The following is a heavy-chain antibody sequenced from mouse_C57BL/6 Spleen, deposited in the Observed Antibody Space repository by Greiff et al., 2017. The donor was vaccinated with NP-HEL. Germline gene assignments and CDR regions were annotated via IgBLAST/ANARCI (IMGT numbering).Heavy chain of an antibody. J-gene: IGHJ4*01. V-gene: IGHV1-54*01. CDR3: ARYGYEYYAMDY. CDR2: INPGSGGT. Sequence: QVQLQQSGAELVRPGTSVKVSCKASGYAFTNYLIEWVKQRPGQGLEWIGVINPGSGGTNYNEKFKGKATLTADKSSSTAYMQLSSLTSEDSAVYFCARYGYEYYAMDYWGQGTSVTVSS. CDR1: GYAFTNYL. D-gene: IGHD2-2*01.